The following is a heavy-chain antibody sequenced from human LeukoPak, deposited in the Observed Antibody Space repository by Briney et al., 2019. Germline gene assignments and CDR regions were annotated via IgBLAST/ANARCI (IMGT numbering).Heavy chain of an antibody. CDR1: GFTFSSYD. CDR3: ARVAGWHWFDP. Sequence: GGALRLSCAASGFTFSSYDMTWVRQAPGRGLEWVSSVRPSGDNTYYGDSVKGRFTISRDNSKNTVYLQMNNMRVDDTAVYYCARVAGWHWFDPWGQGTLVTVSS. V-gene: IGHV3-23*01. D-gene: IGHD6-19*01. J-gene: IGHJ5*02. CDR2: VRPSGDNT.